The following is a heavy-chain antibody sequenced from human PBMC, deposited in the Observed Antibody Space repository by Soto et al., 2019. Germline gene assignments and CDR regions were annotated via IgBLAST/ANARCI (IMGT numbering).Heavy chain of an antibody. CDR1: GGSISSYY. D-gene: IGHD6-6*01. CDR3: ARVRIAARTGAYGMDV. V-gene: IGHV4-4*07. CDR2: IYTSGST. Sequence: SETLSLTCTVSGGSISSYYWSWIRQPAGKGLEWIGRIYTSGSTNYNPSLKSRVTMSVDTSKNQFSLKQSSVTAADTAVYYCARVRIAARTGAYGMDVWGHGTTATVSS. J-gene: IGHJ6*02.